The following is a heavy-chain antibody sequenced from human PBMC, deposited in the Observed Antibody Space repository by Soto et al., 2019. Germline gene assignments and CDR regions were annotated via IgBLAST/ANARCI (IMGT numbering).Heavy chain of an antibody. CDR1: GFTFSNAW. J-gene: IGHJ4*02. Sequence: PGGSLRLSCAASGFTFSNAWMSWVRQAPGKGLEWVGRIKSKTDGGTTDYAAPVKGRFTISRDDSRNTLYLQMNSLKTEDTAVYYCTTEAYDGWFEVVYWGQGTLVTLSS. V-gene: IGHV3-15*01. D-gene: IGHD6-19*01. CDR2: IKSKTDGGTT. CDR3: TTEAYDGWFEVVY.